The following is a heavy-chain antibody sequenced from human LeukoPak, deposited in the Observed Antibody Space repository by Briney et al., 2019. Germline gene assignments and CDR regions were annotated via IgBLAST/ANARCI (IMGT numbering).Heavy chain of an antibody. J-gene: IGHJ3*02. CDR2: IGGNSATI. Sequence: GGSLRLSCAASGFTFNSYHMNWVRQAPGKGLEWVSYIGGNSATIYYVDSVKGRFTISRDNAENSLFLQMNSLRAEDTAVYYCARDSASIGHNDAFDIWGQGTMVTVSS. V-gene: IGHV3-48*04. CDR1: GFTFNSYH. D-gene: IGHD3-22*01. CDR3: ARDSASIGHNDAFDI.